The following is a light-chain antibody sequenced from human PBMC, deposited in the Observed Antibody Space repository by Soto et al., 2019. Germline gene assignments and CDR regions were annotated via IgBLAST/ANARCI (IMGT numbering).Light chain of an antibody. V-gene: IGLV1-44*01. Sequence: QSVVTQPRSASGTPGQRVTISCSGSSSNIGSNTVNWYQQLPGTAPKLLIYKNNQRPSGVPDRFSGSNSGTSASLAVSGLQSEDEGDYYCAAWDDSLNGWVFGGGTKLTVL. J-gene: IGLJ3*02. CDR2: KNN. CDR1: SSNIGSNT. CDR3: AAWDDSLNGWV.